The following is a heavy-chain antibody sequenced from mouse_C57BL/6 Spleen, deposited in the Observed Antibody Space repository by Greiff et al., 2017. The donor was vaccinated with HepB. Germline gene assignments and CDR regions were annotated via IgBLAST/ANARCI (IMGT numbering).Heavy chain of an antibody. CDR2: IYPGSGST. CDR3: ERQAYYSNFWFAY. D-gene: IGHD2-5*01. V-gene: IGHV1-55*01. CDR1: GYTFTSYW. J-gene: IGHJ3*01. Sequence: QVQLQQSGAELVKPGASVKMSCKASGYTFTSYWITWVKQRPGQGLEWIGDIYPGSGSTNYNEKFKSKATLTVDTSSSTAYMQLSSLTSEDSAVYYCERQAYYSNFWFAYWGQGTLVTVSA.